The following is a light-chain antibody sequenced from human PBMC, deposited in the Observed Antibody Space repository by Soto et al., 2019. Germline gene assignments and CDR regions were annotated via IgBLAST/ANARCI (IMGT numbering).Light chain of an antibody. Sequence: IVLTQSPGTLSLSPGERATVSCRASETIGRAYFAWYQHRPGRTPRLVLSATSNRAAGIPDRFGGSGSGADFTLTISGVEPEDFAVYYCHQYATSPFTFGQGTTLEI. V-gene: IGKV3-20*01. CDR3: HQYATSPFT. CDR1: ETIGRAY. J-gene: IGKJ2*01. CDR2: ATS.